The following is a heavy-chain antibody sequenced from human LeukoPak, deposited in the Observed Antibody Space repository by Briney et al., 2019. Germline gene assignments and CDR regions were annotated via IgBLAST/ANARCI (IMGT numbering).Heavy chain of an antibody. Sequence: PGRSLRLSCAASGFTFSSYAMHWVRQAPGKGLEWVAVISYDGSNKYYADSVKGRFTISRDNSKNTLYLQMNSLRAEDTAVYYCAKDFTLSWEPHNWFDPWGQGTPVTVSS. D-gene: IGHD1-26*01. CDR1: GFTFSSYA. CDR3: AKDFTLSWEPHNWFDP. CDR2: ISYDGSNK. J-gene: IGHJ5*02. V-gene: IGHV3-30-3*01.